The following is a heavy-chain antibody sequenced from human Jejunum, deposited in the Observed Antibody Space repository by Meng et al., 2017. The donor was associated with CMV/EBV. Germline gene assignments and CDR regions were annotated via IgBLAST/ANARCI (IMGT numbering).Heavy chain of an antibody. CDR2: VYYSGDT. V-gene: IGHV4-61*01. Sequence: VSGACVSSGSYFWSWIRQPPGKPLESIGYVYYSGDTNYNPSLKSRATISVDRSKNQFSLRLRSVTAADTAVYYCARVVLYYYGMDVWGHGTTVTVSS. D-gene: IGHD6-6*01. J-gene: IGHJ6*02. CDR3: ARVVLYYYGMDV. CDR1: GACVSSGSYF.